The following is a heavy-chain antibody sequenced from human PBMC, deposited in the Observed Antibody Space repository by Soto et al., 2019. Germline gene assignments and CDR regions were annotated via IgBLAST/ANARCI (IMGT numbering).Heavy chain of an antibody. D-gene: IGHD2-2*01. CDR2: IYYSGTT. J-gene: IGHJ4*02. CDR3: ARGPYLSMPRNDF. CDR1: GGSISSADFF. V-gene: IGHV4-30-4*01. Sequence: SETLSLTCTVSGGSISSADFFWSWVRQPPGKGLEWLGYIYYSGTTYYNPSLKGRLIISIDTSRNQFSLTLYSVTASDTAVYFLARGPYLSMPRNDFWGRGAQGAVSS.